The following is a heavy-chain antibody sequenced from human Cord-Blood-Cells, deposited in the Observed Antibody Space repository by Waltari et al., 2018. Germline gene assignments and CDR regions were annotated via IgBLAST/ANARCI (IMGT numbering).Heavy chain of an antibody. V-gene: IGHV4-34*01. CDR1: GGSFSGYS. J-gene: IGHJ3*02. D-gene: IGHD3-22*01. CDR3: ARHFPDSSGALDAFDI. CDR2: INHSGST. Sequence: QVQLQQWGAGLLKPSETLSLTCAVYGGSFSGYSWSWIRQPPGKGLEWIGEINHSGSTNYNPSLKSRVTISVDTSKNQFSLKLSSVTAADTAVYYCARHFPDSSGALDAFDIWGQGTMVTVSS.